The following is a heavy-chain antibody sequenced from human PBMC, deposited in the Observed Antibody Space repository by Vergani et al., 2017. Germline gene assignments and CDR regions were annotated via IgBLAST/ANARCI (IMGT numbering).Heavy chain of an antibody. CDR1: GGTFNTYA. CDR3: ARPGYCSGGRFYSFDF. Sequence: QVQLVQSGAEVKKPGSSVKVSCKASGGTFNTYAITWVRQAPGQGLEWVGQIIPMFGTTNYAPKFQGRVTITADESTSTTYMGLSSLRSEDTAVYYCARPGYCSGGRFYSFDFWGQGTLVTVSS. D-gene: IGHD2-15*01. V-gene: IGHV1-69*12. J-gene: IGHJ4*02. CDR2: IIPMFGTT.